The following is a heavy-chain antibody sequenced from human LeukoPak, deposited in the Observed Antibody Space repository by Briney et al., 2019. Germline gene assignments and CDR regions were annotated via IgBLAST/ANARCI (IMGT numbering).Heavy chain of an antibody. D-gene: IGHD3-22*01. CDR3: ARNRDSSGVDAFDI. J-gene: IGHJ3*02. V-gene: IGHV4-30-2*01. Sequence: PSETLSLTCAVSGGSISSGGYSWSWIRQPPGKGLEWIGYIYHSGSTYYNPSLKSRVTISVDRSKNQFSLKLSSVTAADTAVYYCARNRDSSGVDAFDIWGQGTMVTVSS. CDR2: IYHSGST. CDR1: GGSISSGGYS.